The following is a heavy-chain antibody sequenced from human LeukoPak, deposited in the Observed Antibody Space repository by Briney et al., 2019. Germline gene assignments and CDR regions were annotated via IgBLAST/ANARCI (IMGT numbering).Heavy chain of an antibody. V-gene: IGHV1-3*01. D-gene: IGHD6-19*01. CDR3: ARAPSSGWYYDY. CDR1: GYPFTSYA. CDR2: DNAGDGNT. J-gene: IGHJ4*02. Sequence: ASVKVSCKASGYPFTSYAMHWVRQAPGQGLEWMGWDNAGDGNTKYSQKFQGRVTITRDTSASTAYMELSSLTSEDTAVYYCARAPSSGWYYDYWGQGTLVTVSS.